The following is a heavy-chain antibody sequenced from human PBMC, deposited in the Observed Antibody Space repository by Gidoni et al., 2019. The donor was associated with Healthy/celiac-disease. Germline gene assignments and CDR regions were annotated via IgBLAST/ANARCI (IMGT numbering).Heavy chain of an antibody. D-gene: IGHD2-2*01. V-gene: IGHV4-39*01. J-gene: IGHJ5*02. CDR1: GGSISSSSYY. CDR3: ARHIGPSRVVVPAAIGFDP. CDR2: IYYSGST. Sequence: QLQLQESGPGLVKPSETLSLTCPFSGGSISSSSYYWGWIRQPPGKWLEWIGSIYYSGSTYYNPSLKSRVTISVDTSKNQFSLKLSSVTAADTAVYYCARHIGPSRVVVPAAIGFDPWGQGTLVTVSS.